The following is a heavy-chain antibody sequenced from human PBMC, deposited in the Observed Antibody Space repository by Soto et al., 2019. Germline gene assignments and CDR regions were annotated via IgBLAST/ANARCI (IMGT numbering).Heavy chain of an antibody. CDR3: ARVAAAAGTMKFDP. Sequence: SETLSLTCAFSGGSISSGGYYWSWIRQPPGKGLEWIGYIYYSGSTNYNPSLKSRVTISVDTSKNQFSLKLSSVTAADTAVYYCARVAAAAGTMKFDPWGQGTLVTAPQ. D-gene: IGHD6-13*01. CDR2: IYYSGST. J-gene: IGHJ5*02. V-gene: IGHV4-61*08. CDR1: GGSISSGGYY.